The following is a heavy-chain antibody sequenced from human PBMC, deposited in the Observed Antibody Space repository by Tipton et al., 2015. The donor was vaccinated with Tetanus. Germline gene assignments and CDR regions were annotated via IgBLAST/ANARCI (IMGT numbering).Heavy chain of an antibody. CDR1: GGSISSGTYY. J-gene: IGHJ4*02. Sequence: TLSLTCTVSGGSISSGTYYWGWIRQPPGKGLEWIGSIYFSGSTYHNPSLKSRVTIYVDTSKKQFSLRLSSVTAADTAVYYCARRDYSDSSVDNWGQGTLVTVSS. D-gene: IGHD3-22*01. CDR3: ARRDYSDSSVDN. V-gene: IGHV4-39*01. CDR2: IYFSGST.